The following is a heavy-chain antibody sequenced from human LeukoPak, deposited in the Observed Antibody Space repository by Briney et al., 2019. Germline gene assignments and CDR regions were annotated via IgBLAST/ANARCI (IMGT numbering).Heavy chain of an antibody. Sequence: SETLSLTCTVSGGSISSYYWSWIRQPPGKGLEWIGYIYYSGSTNYNPSLKSRVTISVDTSKDQFSLKLSSVTAADTAVYYCARAAAGSTFDYWGQGTLVTVSS. CDR1: GGSISSYY. D-gene: IGHD6-13*01. CDR2: IYYSGST. J-gene: IGHJ4*02. V-gene: IGHV4-59*01. CDR3: ARAAAGSTFDY.